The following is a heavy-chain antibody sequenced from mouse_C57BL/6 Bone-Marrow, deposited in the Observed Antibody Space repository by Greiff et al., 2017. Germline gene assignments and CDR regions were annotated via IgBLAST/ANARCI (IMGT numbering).Heavy chain of an antibody. D-gene: IGHD2-4*01. CDR3: AGHEALPMITKAMDY. Sequence: EVMLVESGGDLVKPGGSLKLSCAASGFSFSSYGMSWVRQTPDKRLEWVATLSSGGSNTYYPASVKGRFTIARDNAKNTLYLQMSSLKSEDTAMYYCAGHEALPMITKAMDYWGQGTSVTVSS. CDR1: GFSFSSYG. CDR2: LSSGGSNT. V-gene: IGHV5-6*02. J-gene: IGHJ4*01.